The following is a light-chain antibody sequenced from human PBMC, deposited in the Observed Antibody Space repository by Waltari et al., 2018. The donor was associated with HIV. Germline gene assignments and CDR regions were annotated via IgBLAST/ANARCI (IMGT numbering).Light chain of an antibody. Sequence: QSALTQPPSASGSPGQSVTISNSVSWYQQHSGKAPKLLIFDVTQRPSGVPHRFSGSKSGNTASLTVSGLQAEDEADYYCSSYAGRNVLFGGGTKLTVL. V-gene: IGLV2-8*01. CDR3: SSYAGRNVL. CDR1: S. CDR2: DVT. J-gene: IGLJ2*01.